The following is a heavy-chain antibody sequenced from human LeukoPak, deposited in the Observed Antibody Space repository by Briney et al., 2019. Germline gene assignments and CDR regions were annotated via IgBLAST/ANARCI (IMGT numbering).Heavy chain of an antibody. J-gene: IGHJ6*03. CDR3: AKDRGHCINGVCHNFYYMDV. V-gene: IGHV3-23*01. CDR2: ISGSGGST. CDR1: GFTFSSNA. Sequence: GGALRLACAASGFTFSSNAMNAVRQDTGKGLEWVSTISGSGGSTDYADSVKGRFTISRDSSKNTLYLQMNSLRAEDTAVYYCAKDRGHCINGVCHNFYYMDVWGKGTTVTVSS. D-gene: IGHD2-8*01.